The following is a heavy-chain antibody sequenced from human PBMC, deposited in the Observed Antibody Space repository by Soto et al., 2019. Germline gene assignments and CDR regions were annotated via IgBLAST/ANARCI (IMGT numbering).Heavy chain of an antibody. Sequence: SQTLSLPCAISGDSVSSNTAWNWIRQSPSRGLEWLGRAYYRSKWYNDYAASVKSRITINPDTSKNQFSLHLDSVTPDDTAVYYCARGLNRNWFDPWGRGTLVTVSS. J-gene: IGHJ5*02. V-gene: IGHV6-1*01. CDR1: GDSVSSNTA. CDR3: ARGLNRNWFDP. CDR2: AYYRSKWYN.